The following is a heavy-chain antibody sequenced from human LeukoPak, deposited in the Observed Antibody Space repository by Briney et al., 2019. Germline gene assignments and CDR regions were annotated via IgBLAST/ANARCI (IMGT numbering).Heavy chain of an antibody. CDR2: INHSGST. J-gene: IGHJ5*02. CDR1: GGSFSGYS. D-gene: IGHD2-15*01. CDR3: ARGAAAGNWFDP. V-gene: IGHV4-34*01. Sequence: SETLSLTRAVYGGSFSGYSWNWVRQSPEKGLEWIGEINHSGSTNFNPSLKSRVTISVDTSKKQFSLKVPSVTAADTAIYYCARGAAAGNWFDPWGQGTLVTVSS.